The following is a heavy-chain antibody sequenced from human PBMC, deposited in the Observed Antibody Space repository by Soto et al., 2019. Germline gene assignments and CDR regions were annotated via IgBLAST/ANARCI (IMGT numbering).Heavy chain of an antibody. V-gene: IGHV1-2*02. CDR1: AYTFTGYY. CDR2: INPNSGGT. D-gene: IGHD2-15*01. Sequence: SVKVSCKASAYTFTGYYMHWVRQAPGQGLEWMGWINPNSGGTNYAQKFQGRVTMTRDTSISTAYMELSRLRSDDTAVYYCARVNVVVVAATREYYFDYWGQGTLVTGSS. CDR3: ARVNVVVVAATREYYFDY. J-gene: IGHJ4*02.